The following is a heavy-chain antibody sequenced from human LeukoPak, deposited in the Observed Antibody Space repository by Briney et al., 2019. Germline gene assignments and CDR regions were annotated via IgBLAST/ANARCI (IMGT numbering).Heavy chain of an antibody. J-gene: IGHJ4*02. Sequence: GASVKVSCKASGYTFTGYYMHWVRQAPGQGLEWMGWINPNSGGTNYAQKFQGRVTMTRDTSISIAYMELSRLRSDDTAVYYCASFEYSSSPPEFDYWGQGTLVTVSS. CDR1: GYTFTGYY. CDR2: INPNSGGT. CDR3: ASFEYSSSPPEFDY. D-gene: IGHD6-6*01. V-gene: IGHV1-2*02.